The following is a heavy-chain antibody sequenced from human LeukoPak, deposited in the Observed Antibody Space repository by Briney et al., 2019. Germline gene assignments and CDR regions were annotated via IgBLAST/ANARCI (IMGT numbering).Heavy chain of an antibody. CDR2: SSTSGNVI. CDR1: GFAVSSYE. D-gene: IGHD7-27*01. J-gene: IGHJ4*02. Sequence: GGSLRLSCAASGFAVSSYEMNWIRQAPGKGLEWVAYSSTSGNVIYYADSVKGRFTISRDNARNSLYLQMNSLRAEDTAIYYCARDAAPGVANPVLLDYWGQGTLVTVSS. V-gene: IGHV3-48*03. CDR3: ARDAAPGVANPVLLDY.